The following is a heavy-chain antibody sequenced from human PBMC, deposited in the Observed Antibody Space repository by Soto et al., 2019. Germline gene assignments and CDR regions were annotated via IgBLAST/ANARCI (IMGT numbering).Heavy chain of an antibody. CDR2: INHSGST. CDR3: SNWLLIPPRPNYYYYGMDV. J-gene: IGHJ6*02. D-gene: IGHD3-9*01. CDR1: GGSFSGYY. V-gene: IGHV4-34*03. Sequence: SETLSLTCAVYGGSFSGYYWSWIRQPPGKGLEWIGEINHSGSTNYNPSLKSRVTISVDTSKNQFSLKLSSVTAEDTAVYYCSNWLLIPPRPNYYYYGMDVWGQGTTVTXSS.